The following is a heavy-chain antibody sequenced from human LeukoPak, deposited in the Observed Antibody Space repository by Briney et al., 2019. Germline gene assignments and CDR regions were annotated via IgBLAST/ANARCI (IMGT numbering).Heavy chain of an antibody. CDR3: ARDYGSGSYSTYYFAY. V-gene: IGHV3-30*04. D-gene: IGHD3-10*01. J-gene: IGHJ4*02. CDR1: GFTFSSYA. Sequence: GGSLRLSCAASGFTFSSYAMHWVRQAPGKGLEWVAVISYDGSNKYYADSVKGRFTISRDNSKNTLYLQMNSLRAEDTAVYHCARDYGSGSYSTYYFAYWGQGTLVTVSS. CDR2: ISYDGSNK.